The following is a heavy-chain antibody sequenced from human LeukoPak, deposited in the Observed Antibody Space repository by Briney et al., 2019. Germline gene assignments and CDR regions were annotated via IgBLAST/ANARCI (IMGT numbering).Heavy chain of an antibody. CDR3: ARGYCINGVCFYLDY. V-gene: IGHV3-74*01. CDR2: INTDGTDT. CDR1: GFTFRNFW. Sequence: GGSLRLSCAASGFTFRNFWMHWVRQVPGKGLVWVSRINTDGTDTDYADSVKGRFTISRDHASNTLYLQMNSLRDDDAAAYYCARGYCINGVCFYLDYWGQGTLVTVSS. D-gene: IGHD2-8*01. J-gene: IGHJ4*02.